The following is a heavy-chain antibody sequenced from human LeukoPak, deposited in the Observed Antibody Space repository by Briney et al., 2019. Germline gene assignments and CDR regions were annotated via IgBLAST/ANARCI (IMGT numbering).Heavy chain of an antibody. Sequence: GGSLRLSCAASGFTFSSYDMHWVSQGTGIGLEWVSSIDSAGDTHYLDSVKGRFSISRENAENSLYLQMNSLRAGDTAIYYCARGTPWFGSTRSDLDYWGQGIVVTVSS. J-gene: IGHJ4*02. CDR3: ARGTPWFGSTRSDLDY. CDR2: IDSAGDT. D-gene: IGHD3-10*01. CDR1: GFTFSSYD. V-gene: IGHV3-13*01.